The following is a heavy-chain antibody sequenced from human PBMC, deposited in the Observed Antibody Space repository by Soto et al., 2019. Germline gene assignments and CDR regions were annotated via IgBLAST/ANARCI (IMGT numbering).Heavy chain of an antibody. CDR3: TTEILKMVYAIRVRTYGMDV. D-gene: IGHD2-8*01. CDR2: IKSKTDGGTT. Sequence: GGSLRLSCAASGFTFSNAWMNWVRQAPGRGLEWVGRIKSKTDGGTTDYAAPVKGRFTISRDDSKNTLYLQMNSLKTEDTAVYYCTTEILKMVYAIRVRTYGMDVWGQGTTVTVSS. CDR1: GFTFSNAW. J-gene: IGHJ6*02. V-gene: IGHV3-15*07.